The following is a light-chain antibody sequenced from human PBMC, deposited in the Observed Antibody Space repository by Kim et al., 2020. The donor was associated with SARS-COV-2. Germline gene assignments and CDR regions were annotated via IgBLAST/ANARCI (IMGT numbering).Light chain of an antibody. Sequence: DSVTISCRASQSVGTWMAWYHQRPGQAPKALIYNAHTLERGVPSRFSGSGSGTTFTLTISGLQPDDFATYYCHNYNSDSRAFGQGTKVDIK. V-gene: IGKV1-5*01. J-gene: IGKJ1*01. CDR2: NAH. CDR3: HNYNSDSRA. CDR1: QSVGTW.